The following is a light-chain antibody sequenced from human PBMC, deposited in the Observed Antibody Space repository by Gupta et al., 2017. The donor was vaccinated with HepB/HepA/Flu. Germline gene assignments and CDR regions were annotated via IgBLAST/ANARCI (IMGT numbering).Light chain of an antibody. CDR3: TSYAGNDRGV. J-gene: IGLJ2*01. V-gene: IGLV2-8*01. Sequence: QSALTQPLSPSGSPGSSVTISCTGTSSDVGGYNSVSCYHQNPGDAPRLMIYEVTRRPSGVPDRFSGSKSGNTASLTVAGLQTEDAADYYCTSYAGNDRGVFGGGTKLTVL. CDR2: EVT. CDR1: SSDVGGYNS.